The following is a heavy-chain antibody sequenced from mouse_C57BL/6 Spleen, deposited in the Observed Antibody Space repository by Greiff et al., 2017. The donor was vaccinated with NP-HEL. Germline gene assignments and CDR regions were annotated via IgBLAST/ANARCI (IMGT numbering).Heavy chain of an antibody. D-gene: IGHD4-1*01. CDR2: ISGGGGNT. Sequence: EVKLVESGGGLVKPGGSLKLSCAASGFTFSSYTMSWVRQTPEKRLEWVATISGGGGNTYYPDSVKGRFTISRDNAKTTLYLQMSSLRAEDTALYYCARRGNWWYFDVWGTGTTVTVSS. CDR1: GFTFSSYT. CDR3: ARRGNWWYFDV. J-gene: IGHJ1*03. V-gene: IGHV5-9*01.